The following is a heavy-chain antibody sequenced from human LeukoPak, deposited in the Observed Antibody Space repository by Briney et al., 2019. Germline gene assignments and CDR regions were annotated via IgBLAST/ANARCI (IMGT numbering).Heavy chain of an antibody. CDR2: INHSGST. CDR1: GGSFSGYY. CDR3: AREGYSYGGGFDY. V-gene: IGHV4-34*01. D-gene: IGHD5-18*01. J-gene: IGHJ4*02. Sequence: SETLSLTXAVYGGSFSGYYWSWIRQPPGKGLEWIGEINHSGSTNYNPSLKSRVTISVDTSKNQFSLKLSSVTAADTAVYYCAREGYSYGGGFDYWGQGTLVTVSS.